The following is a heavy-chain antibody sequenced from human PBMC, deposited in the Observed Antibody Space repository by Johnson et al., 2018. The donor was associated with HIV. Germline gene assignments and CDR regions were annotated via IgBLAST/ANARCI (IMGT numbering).Heavy chain of an antibody. CDR2: ISWNSGSI. V-gene: IGHV3-20*04. Sequence: MLLVESGGGVVRPGGSLRLSCAASGFTFADYGMSWVRQAPGKGLEWVSGISWNSGSIGSADSVKGRFTISRDNAKNSLYLQMKSLRAEDTALYYCAKDRHDYGDLDAFDIWGQGTMVTVSS. J-gene: IGHJ3*02. CDR3: AKDRHDYGDLDAFDI. CDR1: GFTFADYG. D-gene: IGHD4-17*01.